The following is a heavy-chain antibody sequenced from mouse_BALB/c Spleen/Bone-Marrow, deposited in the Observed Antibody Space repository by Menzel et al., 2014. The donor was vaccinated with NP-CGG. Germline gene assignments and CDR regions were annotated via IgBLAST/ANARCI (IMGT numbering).Heavy chain of an antibody. J-gene: IGHJ2*01. Sequence: QVQLKQSGPELVKPGASVKISCEVFGYTFTDYYINWVKRKPGQGLEWIGWIYPGSGNTKYNEKFKGKATLTVDTSSSTAYMQLSSLTSEDTAAYFCVRNWDPYWGQGTTLTVSS. CDR3: VRNWDPY. CDR1: GYTFTDYY. V-gene: IGHV1-84*02. D-gene: IGHD4-1*01. CDR2: IYPGSGNT.